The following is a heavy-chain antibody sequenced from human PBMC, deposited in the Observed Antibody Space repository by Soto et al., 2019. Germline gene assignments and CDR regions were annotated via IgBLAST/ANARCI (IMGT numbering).Heavy chain of an antibody. Sequence: EVHLLESGGGLVQPGGPRRFPLQASGFPLISYPWVWFRQAPGKGLEWVPVISARGGSSYFADSVKGRFTISRDNSKNVLSLEMNSLRAEDTAIYFCAKGSIEYSASVDNWGQGTLVLVSS. J-gene: IGHJ4*02. V-gene: IGHV3-23*01. D-gene: IGHD5-12*01. CDR3: AKGSIEYSASVDN. CDR1: GFPLISYP. CDR2: ISARGGSS.